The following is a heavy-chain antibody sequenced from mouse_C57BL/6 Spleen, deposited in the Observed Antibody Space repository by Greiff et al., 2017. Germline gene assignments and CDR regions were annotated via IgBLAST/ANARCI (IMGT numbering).Heavy chain of an antibody. CDR1: GYTFTSYW. J-gene: IGHJ1*03. V-gene: IGHV1-55*01. CDR3: ARNYGSSYEDWYFDV. D-gene: IGHD1-1*01. CDR2: IYPGSGST. Sequence: QVQLQQPGAELVKPGASVKMSCKASGYTFTSYWITWVKQRPGQGLEWIGDIYPGSGSTNYNEKFKSKATLTVDTSSSTAYMQLSSLTSEDSAVYYCARNYGSSYEDWYFDVWGTGTTVTVSS.